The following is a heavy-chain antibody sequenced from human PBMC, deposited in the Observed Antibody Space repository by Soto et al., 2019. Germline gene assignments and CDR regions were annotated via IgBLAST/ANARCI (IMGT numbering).Heavy chain of an antibody. V-gene: IGHV1-18*01. Sequence: GASVKVSCKASGYTFTSDDISWVRQAPGQGLEWMGWISPYNSNTDYAQKLQGRVTMTTDTSTSTAYMELRSLRSDDTALYYCARGSDMDYWGQGTLVTVSS. D-gene: IGHD2-15*01. CDR2: ISPYNSNT. CDR3: ARGSDMDY. J-gene: IGHJ4*02. CDR1: GYTFTSDD.